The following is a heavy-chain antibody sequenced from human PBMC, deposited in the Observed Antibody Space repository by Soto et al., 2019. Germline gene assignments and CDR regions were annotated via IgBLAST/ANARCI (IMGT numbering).Heavy chain of an antibody. Sequence: SETLSLTCTVSGGSISNYYWSWIRQPPGKGLEWIGYIYYSGSTNYNPSLKSRVIISVDTSKNQFSLKLSSVTAADTAVYYCARAPFTSSWDFDYWGQGTLVTVSS. CDR3: ARAPFTSSWDFDY. CDR1: GGSISNYY. V-gene: IGHV4-59*01. J-gene: IGHJ4*02. CDR2: IYYSGST. D-gene: IGHD6-13*01.